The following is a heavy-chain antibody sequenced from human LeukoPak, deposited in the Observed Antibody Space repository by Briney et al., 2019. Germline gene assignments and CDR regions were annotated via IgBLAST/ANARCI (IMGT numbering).Heavy chain of an antibody. CDR1: QFSFSRYA. V-gene: IGHV3-33*06. D-gene: IGHD2-2*01. CDR3: ANLLLEIAVGSGVHGRDV. J-gene: IGHJ6*02. CDR2: IWRDGSNQ. Sequence: QPGRSLRLSCEASQFSFSRYAMHWVRQAPGKGLEWVAIIWRDGSNQHYADSAKGRFIISRDNSKNTLYLQMSSLRSEDTAVYYCANLLLEIAVGSGVHGRDVWGQGTTVTVSS.